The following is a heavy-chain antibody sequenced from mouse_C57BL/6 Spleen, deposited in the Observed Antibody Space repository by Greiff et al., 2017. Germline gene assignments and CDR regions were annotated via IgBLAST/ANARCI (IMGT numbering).Heavy chain of an antibody. CDR1: GYSITSGYY. J-gene: IGHJ3*01. V-gene: IGHV3-6*01. D-gene: IGHD2-4*01. CDR3: ASDDYDGFAY. Sequence: DVKLQESGPGLVKPSQSLSLTCSVTGYSITSGYYWNWIRQFPGNKLEWMGYISYDGSNNYNPSLKNRISITRDTSKNQFFLKLNSVTTEDTATYYCASDDYDGFAYWGQGTLVTVSA. CDR2: ISYDGSN.